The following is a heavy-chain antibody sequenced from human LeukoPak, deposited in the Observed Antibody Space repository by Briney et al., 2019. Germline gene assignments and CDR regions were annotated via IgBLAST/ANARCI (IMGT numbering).Heavy chain of an antibody. CDR3: ARTGIAARPTVWFDP. CDR2: IYYSGST. J-gene: IGHJ5*02. V-gene: IGHV4-39*01. D-gene: IGHD6-6*01. Sequence: SETLSLTCTVSGGSISSSSYYWGWIRQPPGKGLEWIGSIYYSGSTYYNPSLKSRVTISVDTSKNQFSLKLSSVTAADTAVYYCARTGIAARPTVWFDPWGQGTLVTVSS. CDR1: GGSISSSSYY.